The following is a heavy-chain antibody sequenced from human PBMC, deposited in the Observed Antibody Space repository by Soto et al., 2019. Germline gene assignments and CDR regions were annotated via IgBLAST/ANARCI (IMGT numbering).Heavy chain of an antibody. CDR3: ARLHPSHAFNV. V-gene: IGHV5-10-1*01. J-gene: IGHJ3*01. CDR2: IDPSDSYT. Sequence: EVQLVQSGAEVKKPGESLRISCQGSGYNFTTYWINWVRQMPGKGLEWMGRIDPSDSYTDYSPSFQGHVTISADKSIRTAYVKWTSLQASDTAMYYCARLHPSHAFNVWGQGTMVTVSS. CDR1: GYNFTTYW.